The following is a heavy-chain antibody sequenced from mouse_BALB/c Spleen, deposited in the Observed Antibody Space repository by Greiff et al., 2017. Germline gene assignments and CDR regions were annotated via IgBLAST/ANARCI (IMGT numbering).Heavy chain of an antibody. D-gene: IGHD1-1*01. Sequence: VQLQQSGAELVRSGASVKLSCTASGFNIKDYYMHWVKQRPEQGLEWIGWIDPENGDTEYAPKFQGKATMTADTSSNTAYLQLSSLTSEDTAVYYCNAITTVATPDDWGQGTTLTVSS. J-gene: IGHJ2*01. CDR3: NAITTVATPDD. CDR2: IDPENGDT. CDR1: GFNIKDYY. V-gene: IGHV14-4*02.